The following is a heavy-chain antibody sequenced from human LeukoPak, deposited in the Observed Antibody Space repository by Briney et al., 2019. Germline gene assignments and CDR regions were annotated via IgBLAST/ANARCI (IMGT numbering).Heavy chain of an antibody. V-gene: IGHV4-39*07. J-gene: IGHJ6*02. CDR1: GGSISSSSYY. Sequence: PSETLSLTCTVSGGSISSSSYYWGWIRQPPGKGLEWIGSIFYSGSTYYNPSLKSRVTISVDTSKNQFSLKLSSVTAADTAVYYCARDGQTYYYDSSAHKGYYYYGMDVWGQGTTVTVSS. CDR2: IFYSGST. D-gene: IGHD3-22*01. CDR3: ARDGQTYYYDSSAHKGYYYYGMDV.